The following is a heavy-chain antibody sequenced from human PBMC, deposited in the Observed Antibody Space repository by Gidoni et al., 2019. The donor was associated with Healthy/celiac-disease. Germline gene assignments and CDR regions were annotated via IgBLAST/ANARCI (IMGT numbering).Heavy chain of an antibody. CDR2: IYYSGST. V-gene: IGHV4-59*01. D-gene: IGHD3-3*01. Sequence: QVQLQESGPGLVKPSETLSLTCPVSGGSISSYYWSWIRQPPGKGLEWIGYIYYSGSTNYNPSLKSRVTISVDTSKNQFSLKLSSVTAADTAVYYCARTYYDFWSGGGYFDLWGRGTLVTVSS. CDR1: GGSISSYY. CDR3: ARTYYDFWSGGGYFDL. J-gene: IGHJ2*01.